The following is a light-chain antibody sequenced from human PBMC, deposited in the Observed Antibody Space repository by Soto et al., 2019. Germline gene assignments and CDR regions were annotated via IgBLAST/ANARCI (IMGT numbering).Light chain of an antibody. CDR2: KVS. J-gene: IGKJ4*01. V-gene: IGKV2-30*02. CDR3: VQGTRGPFT. CDR1: QSLVHSDGNTY. Sequence: DVVMTQSPLSLSVTLGQSASISCRSSQSLVHSDGNTYLHWYQQRPGQSPRRLIYKVSNRDSGVPDRFSGSGSGTDFTLKISRMEAEDVGVYSCVQGTRGPFTFCVGTNVEIK.